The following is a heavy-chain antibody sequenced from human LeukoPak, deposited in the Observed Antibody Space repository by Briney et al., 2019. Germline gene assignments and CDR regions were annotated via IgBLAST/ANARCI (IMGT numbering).Heavy chain of an antibody. Sequence: ASVKVSCKASGYTFTSYYMHWVRQAPGQGLEWMGIINPSGGSTSYAQKFQGRVTMTRDTSTSTVYMELSGLRSEDTAVYYCARDRVGRAATPGYYFDYWGQGTLVTVSS. J-gene: IGHJ4*02. D-gene: IGHD2-15*01. CDR1: GYTFTSYY. CDR3: ARDRVGRAATPGYYFDY. CDR2: INPSGGST. V-gene: IGHV1-46*01.